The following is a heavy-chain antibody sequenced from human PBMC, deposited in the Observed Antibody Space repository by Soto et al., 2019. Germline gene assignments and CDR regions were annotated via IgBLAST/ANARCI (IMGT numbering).Heavy chain of an antibody. J-gene: IGHJ6*02. Sequence: PSETLSLTWTVSGGSISSSIYYGVWIRQPPGKGLDWIGSIYYSGSTYYNPSLKSRVTISVDTSKNQFSLKLSSVTAADTAVYYCARDLSEADFWSGYYTGYGMDVWGQGTTVTVSS. D-gene: IGHD3-3*01. CDR2: IYYSGST. V-gene: IGHV4-39*02. CDR3: ARDLSEADFWSGYYTGYGMDV. CDR1: GGSISSSIYY.